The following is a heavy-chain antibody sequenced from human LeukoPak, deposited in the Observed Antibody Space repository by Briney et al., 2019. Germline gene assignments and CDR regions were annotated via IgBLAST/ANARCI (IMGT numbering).Heavy chain of an antibody. CDR1: GGSISPYY. D-gene: IGHD2/OR15-2a*01. V-gene: IGHV4-59*01. Sequence: PSETLSLTCTVSGGSISPYYWSWIRQPPGKRLEWIGYIFYSGSTSFSPSLKSRVTMSVDTSKNQFSLKLSSVTAADTAVYYCASNFLARDAFDIWGQGTKVTVSS. CDR2: IFYSGST. J-gene: IGHJ3*02. CDR3: ASNFLARDAFDI.